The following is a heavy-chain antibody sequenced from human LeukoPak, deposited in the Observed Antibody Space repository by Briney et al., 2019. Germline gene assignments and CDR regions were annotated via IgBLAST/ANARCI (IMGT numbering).Heavy chain of an antibody. D-gene: IGHD3-10*01. Sequence: SETLSLTCTVSGGSISSYYWSWIRKPAMKGLDFIWRIYTRGSTNYNPSLKSRVTMSVDTSKNQFSLKLSSVTAADTAVYYCARVAYYGSGSYSNYYYYYMDVWGKGTTVTVSS. CDR1: GGSISSYY. CDR2: IYTRGST. CDR3: ARVAYYGSGSYSNYYYYYMDV. V-gene: IGHV4-4*07. J-gene: IGHJ6*03.